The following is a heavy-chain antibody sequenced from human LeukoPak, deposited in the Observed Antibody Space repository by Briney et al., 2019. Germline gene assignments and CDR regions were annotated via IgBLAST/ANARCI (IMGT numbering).Heavy chain of an antibody. CDR3: ARQKHYYYAMDV. CDR1: GYRFTSFW. Sequence: GESLKISCKGFGYRFTSFWIAWVRQMPGKGLEWMGIIYPGDSETRYSPSFQGRVTISADKSSSTAFLQWSSLKAPDTAMYYCARQKHYYYAMDVWGQGTTVIVSS. J-gene: IGHJ6*02. CDR2: IYPGDSET. V-gene: IGHV5-51*01.